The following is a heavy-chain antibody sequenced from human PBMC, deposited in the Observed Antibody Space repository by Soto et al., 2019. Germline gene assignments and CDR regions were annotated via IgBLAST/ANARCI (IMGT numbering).Heavy chain of an antibody. D-gene: IGHD3-10*01. J-gene: IGHJ4*02. V-gene: IGHV4-34*01. CDR2: INHSGST. CDR3: ARGLVRGVPHFAY. CDR1: GGSFSGYY. Sequence: SETLSLTCAVYGGSFSGYYWSWIRQPPGKGLEWIGEINHSGSTNYNPSLKSRVTISVDTSKNQFSLKLSSVTAADTAVYYCARGLVRGVPHFAYWGQGTLVTVSS.